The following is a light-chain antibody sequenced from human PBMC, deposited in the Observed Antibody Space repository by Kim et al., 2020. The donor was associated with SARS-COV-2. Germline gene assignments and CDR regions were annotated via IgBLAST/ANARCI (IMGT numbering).Light chain of an antibody. V-gene: IGKV1-5*03. CDR3: QQYGA. CDR1: ESISTW. CDR2: KTS. Sequence: DIQLTQSPPTLSASVGDRVTITCRASESISTWLAWYQQKPRKVPRLLIYKTSRLESGVPSRFSGSGSGTEFTLTINSLQTDDLATYYCQQYGAFGQGTKLEI. J-gene: IGKJ2*01.